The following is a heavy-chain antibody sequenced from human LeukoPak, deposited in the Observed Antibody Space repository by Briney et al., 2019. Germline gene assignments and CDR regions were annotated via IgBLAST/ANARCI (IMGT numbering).Heavy chain of an antibody. Sequence: GGSLRLSCAASGFTFTDYYMSWIRQAPGKGLEWLSYINIGGTNTHYADSVKGRFNISRDNAKKALYLEMNNLRAEDTAVYYCATDGAGFDTWGQGVLVTVSS. CDR1: GFTFTDYY. J-gene: IGHJ5*02. CDR3: ATDGAGFDT. V-gene: IGHV3-11*01. CDR2: INIGGTNT.